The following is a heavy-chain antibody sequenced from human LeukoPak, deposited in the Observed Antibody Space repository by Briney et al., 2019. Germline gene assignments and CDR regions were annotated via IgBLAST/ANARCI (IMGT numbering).Heavy chain of an antibody. V-gene: IGHV1-69*04. D-gene: IGHD3-9*01. CDR2: IIPILGIA. Sequence: SVKVSCKASGCTFSSYAISWVRQAPGQGLEWMGRIIPILGIANYAQKFQGRVTITADKSTSTAYMELSSLRSEDTAVYYCAREPGRYDILTGYYYDYWGQGTLVTVSS. J-gene: IGHJ4*02. CDR3: AREPGRYDILTGYYYDY. CDR1: GCTFSSYA.